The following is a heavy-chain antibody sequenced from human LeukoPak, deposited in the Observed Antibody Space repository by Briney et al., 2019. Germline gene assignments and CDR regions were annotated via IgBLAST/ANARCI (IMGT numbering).Heavy chain of an antibody. CDR1: GYTFTSYG. D-gene: IGHD4-17*01. J-gene: IGHJ4*02. CDR3: ARGRKDYGDDHFDY. Sequence: GASVKVSCKASGYTFTSYGISRVRQAPGQGLEWMGWISAYNGNTNYAQKLQGRVTMTTDTSTSTAYMELRSLRSDDTAVYYCARGRKDYGDDHFDYWGQGTLVTVSS. CDR2: ISAYNGNT. V-gene: IGHV1-18*01.